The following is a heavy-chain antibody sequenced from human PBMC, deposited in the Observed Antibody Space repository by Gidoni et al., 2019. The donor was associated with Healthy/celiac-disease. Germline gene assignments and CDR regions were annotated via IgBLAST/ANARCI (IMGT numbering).Heavy chain of an antibody. Sequence: EVQLVESGGGLVQPGGSLRLSCAASGFTFSSYDMHWVRQATGKGLEWVSAIGTAGDTYYPGSVKGRFTISRENAKNSLYLQMNSLRAGDTAVYYCARDRRGYSGYFDYWGQGTLVTVSS. CDR2: IGTAGDT. CDR3: ARDRRGYSGYFDY. V-gene: IGHV3-13*04. D-gene: IGHD5-12*01. J-gene: IGHJ4*02. CDR1: GFTFSSYD.